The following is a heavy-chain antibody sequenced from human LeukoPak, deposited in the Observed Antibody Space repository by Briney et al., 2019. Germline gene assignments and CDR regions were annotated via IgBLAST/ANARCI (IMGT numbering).Heavy chain of an antibody. CDR2: ISGSGGST. CDR3: ATTPLWFGELPDDY. J-gene: IGHJ4*02. Sequence: PGGSLRLSCAASGFTFSSYAMSWVRQAPGKGLEWVSAISGSGGSTYYADSVKSRFTISRDNSKNTLYLQMNSLRAEDTAVYYCATTPLWFGELPDDYWGQGTLVTVSS. V-gene: IGHV3-23*01. CDR1: GFTFSSYA. D-gene: IGHD3-10*01.